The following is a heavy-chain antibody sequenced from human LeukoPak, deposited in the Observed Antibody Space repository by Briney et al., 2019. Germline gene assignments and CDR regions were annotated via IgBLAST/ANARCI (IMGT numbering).Heavy chain of an antibody. J-gene: IGHJ4*02. Sequence: ASVKVSCKASGYTFTGYYMHWVRQAPGQGLEWMGWINPNSGGTHYAQKFQGRVTMTRDTSISTAYMELSRLRSDDTAVYYCARGGLGQYNWNDGRGFDYWGQGTLVTVSS. D-gene: IGHD1-20*01. V-gene: IGHV1-2*02. CDR2: INPNSGGT. CDR1: GYTFTGYY. CDR3: ARGGLGQYNWNDGRGFDY.